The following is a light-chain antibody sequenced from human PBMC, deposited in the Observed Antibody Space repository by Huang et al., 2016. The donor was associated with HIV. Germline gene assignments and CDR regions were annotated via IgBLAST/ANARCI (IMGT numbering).Light chain of an antibody. CDR2: GTS. CDR1: QSLSPTY. Sequence: EIVLTQSPGTLSLSPGERAALSCSASQSLSPTYLAWYQQRPGQGPRLLIYGTSSGSGTDFTLTISRLEPEDFAMYYCQQYVRSPWTFGQGTKVEIK. J-gene: IGKJ1*01. V-gene: IGKV3-20*01. CDR3: QQYVRSPWT.